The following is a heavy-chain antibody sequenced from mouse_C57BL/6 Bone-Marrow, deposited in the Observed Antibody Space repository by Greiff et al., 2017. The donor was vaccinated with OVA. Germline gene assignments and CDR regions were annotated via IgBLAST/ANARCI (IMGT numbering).Heavy chain of an antibody. J-gene: IGHJ3*01. Sequence: EVKVVESGGGLVKPGGSLKLSCAASGFTFSSYAMSWVRQTPEKRLEWVATISDGGSYTYYPDNVKGRFTISRDNAKNNLYLQMSHLKSEDTAMYYCARDEDYSRFAYWGQGTLVTVSA. CDR3: ARDEDYSRFAY. V-gene: IGHV5-4*01. D-gene: IGHD1-1*01. CDR2: ISDGGSYT. CDR1: GFTFSSYA.